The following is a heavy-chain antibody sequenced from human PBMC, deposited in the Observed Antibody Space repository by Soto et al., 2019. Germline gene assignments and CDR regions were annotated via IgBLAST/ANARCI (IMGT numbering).Heavy chain of an antibody. CDR1: GGSISSYY. Sequence: PSETLSLTCTVSGGSISSYYWSWMRQPAGKGLEWIGRIYTSGSTNYNPSLKSRVTMSVDTSKNQFSLKLSSVTAADTAVYYCARDLPQTGTTFYGMDVWGQGTTVTVSS. CDR3: ARDLPQTGTTFYGMDV. V-gene: IGHV4-4*07. CDR2: IYTSGST. J-gene: IGHJ6*02. D-gene: IGHD1-7*01.